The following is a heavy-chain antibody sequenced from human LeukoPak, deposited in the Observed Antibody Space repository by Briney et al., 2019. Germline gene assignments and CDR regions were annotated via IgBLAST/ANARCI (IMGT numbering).Heavy chain of an antibody. V-gene: IGHV4-59*01. CDR3: ARGEGYCSSTSCYADALDI. CDR2: IYYSGST. CDR1: GGSISSYY. Sequence: SETLSLTCTVSGGSISSYYWSWIRQPPGKGLEWIGYIYYSGSTNYNPSLKSRVTISVDTSKNQFSLKLSSVTAADTAVYYCARGEGYCSSTSCYADALDIWGQGTVVTVSS. J-gene: IGHJ3*02. D-gene: IGHD2-2*01.